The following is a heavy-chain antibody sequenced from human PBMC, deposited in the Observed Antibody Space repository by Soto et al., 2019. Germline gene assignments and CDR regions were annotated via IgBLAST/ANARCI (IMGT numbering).Heavy chain of an antibody. CDR2: IYYSGST. CDR3: ARRGSHFDY. CDR1: GGSISSYY. V-gene: IGHV4-59*08. J-gene: IGHJ4*02. Sequence: SETLSLTCTVSGGSISSYYWSWIRQPPGKGLEWIGYIYYSGSTNYNPSLKSRVTISVDTSKNQFSLKLSSLTAADTAVYYCARRGSHFDYWGQGTLVTVSS. D-gene: IGHD6-6*01.